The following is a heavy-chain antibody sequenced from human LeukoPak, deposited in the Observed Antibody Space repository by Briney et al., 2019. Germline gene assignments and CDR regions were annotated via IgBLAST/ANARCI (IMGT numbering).Heavy chain of an antibody. CDR3: ARSFSGYSYGRLVY. V-gene: IGHV4-34*01. J-gene: IGHJ4*02. CDR1: GGSFSGYY. CDR2: INHSGST. Sequence: SETLSLTCAVYGGSFSGYYWSWIRQTPGKGLEWIGEINHSGSTNYNPSLKSRVTISVDTSKNQFSLKLSSVTAADTAVYYCARSFSGYSYGRLVYWGQGTLVTVSS. D-gene: IGHD5-18*01.